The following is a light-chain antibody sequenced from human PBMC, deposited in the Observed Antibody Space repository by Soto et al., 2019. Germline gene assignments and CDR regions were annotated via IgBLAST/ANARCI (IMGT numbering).Light chain of an antibody. CDR1: SSDVGGYNF. Sequence: QSALTQPRSVSGSPGQSVTISCTATSSDVGGYNFVSWYQHHPGKAPKLMIYDVSKRPSGVPDRFSGSKSGSTASLTISGLQAEDEADYYCCSYAGSYTLVFGGGTKLTVL. CDR2: DVS. V-gene: IGLV2-11*01. CDR3: CSYAGSYTLV. J-gene: IGLJ3*02.